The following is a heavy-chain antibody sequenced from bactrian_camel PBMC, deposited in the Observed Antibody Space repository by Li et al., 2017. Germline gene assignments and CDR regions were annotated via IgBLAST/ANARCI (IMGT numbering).Heavy chain of an antibody. J-gene: IGHJ4*01. D-gene: IGHD6*01. CDR2: VSGGGIT. Sequence: HVQLVESGGGSVQAGGSLRLSCRDPGFIFDDRDMGWYRQAPGKEREGLAGVSGGGITIYDNSVRGRFSISRDVAKNTVSLEMNSLKPEDTAMYYCVAESVVSCTSWYGGKLDPNEYDYWGQGTQVTVS. V-gene: IGHV3S53*01. CDR3: VAESVVSCTSWYGGKLDPNEYDY. CDR1: GFIFDDRD.